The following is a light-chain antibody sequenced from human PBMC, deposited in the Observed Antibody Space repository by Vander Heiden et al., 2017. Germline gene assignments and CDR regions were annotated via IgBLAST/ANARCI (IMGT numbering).Light chain of an antibody. CDR3: QAWDSSTAAV. Sequence: EMTQPPSVSVAPVQTASITCTGDNVGDKYACWYQQKAGQAPVLVIYQDSTRASGIPERFSGSNSGNTATLTISGTQAMDEADYYCQAWDSSTAAVFGGGTKLTVL. CDR2: QDS. J-gene: IGLJ2*01. CDR1: NVGDKY. V-gene: IGLV3-1*01.